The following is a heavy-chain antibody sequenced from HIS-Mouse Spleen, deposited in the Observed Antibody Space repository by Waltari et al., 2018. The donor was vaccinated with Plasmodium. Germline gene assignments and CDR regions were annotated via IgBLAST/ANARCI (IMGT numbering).Heavy chain of an antibody. CDR3: ARAAIAWGSPYYFDY. V-gene: IGHV3-53*02. J-gene: IGHJ4*02. D-gene: IGHD7-27*01. CDR1: GFTVSSNY. Sequence: EVQLVETGGGLIQPGGSLRLSCAASGFTVSSNYMSWVRQAPGKGLEWVSVIYSGGSTYYADSVKGRFTISRDNSKNTLYLQMNSLRAEDTAVYYCARAAIAWGSPYYFDYWGQGTLVTVSS. CDR2: IYSGGST.